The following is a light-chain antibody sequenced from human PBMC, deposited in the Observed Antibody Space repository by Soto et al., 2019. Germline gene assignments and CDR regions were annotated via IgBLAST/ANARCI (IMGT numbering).Light chain of an antibody. V-gene: IGKV1-5*01. CDR2: DAS. Sequence: DIQMTQSPSTLSASVGDRVTITCRASQSVSSWLAWYHQKPGKAPKLLISDASTLESGVPSRFSGSGSGTEFPLTISSLQPDDFATYYCQHYDSYPYTFGQGTKLEIK. CDR3: QHYDSYPYT. J-gene: IGKJ2*01. CDR1: QSVSSW.